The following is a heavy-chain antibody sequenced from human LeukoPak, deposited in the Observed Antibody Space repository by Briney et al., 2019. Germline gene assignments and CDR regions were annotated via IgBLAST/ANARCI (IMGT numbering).Heavy chain of an antibody. CDR3: ARGGYCSSTSCYRNDAFDI. J-gene: IGHJ3*02. CDR2: ISAYNGNT. V-gene: IGHV1-18*01. Sequence: ASVKVPCKASGYTFTSYGISWVRQAPGQGLEWRGWISAYNGNTNYAQKLQGRVTMTTDTSTSTAYMELRSLRSDDTAVYYCARGGYCSSTSCYRNDAFDIWGQGTMVTVSS. CDR1: GYTFTSYG. D-gene: IGHD2-2*02.